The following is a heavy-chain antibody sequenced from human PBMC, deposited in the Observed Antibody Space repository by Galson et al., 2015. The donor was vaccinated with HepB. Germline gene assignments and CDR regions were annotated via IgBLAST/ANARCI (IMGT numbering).Heavy chain of an antibody. Sequence: SVKVSCKASGYTFTGNYIHWVRQAPGQGLEWVGRINPKSGGTDYAQNFQGRVTLTRDTSISTAYMDLSSLTSDDTAVYYCARDREYDTRWGDPWGQGTLVIVSS. J-gene: IGHJ5*02. D-gene: IGHD2/OR15-2a*01. CDR2: INPKSGGT. CDR3: ARDREYDTRWGDP. CDR1: GYTFTGNY. V-gene: IGHV1-2*06.